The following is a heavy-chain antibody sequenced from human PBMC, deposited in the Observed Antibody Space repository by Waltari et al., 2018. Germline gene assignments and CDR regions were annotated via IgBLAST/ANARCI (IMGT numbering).Heavy chain of an antibody. D-gene: IGHD2-15*01. J-gene: IGHJ1*01. CDR2: VVPSGRT. V-gene: IGHV4-4*02. CDR1: GASVSRPSW. Sequence: QLQLHESGPGLVKPSGTLSLNYTVSGASVSRPSWWSWVRQSPQKGLEWIGQVVPSGRTNYGPSFASRVTVSVDTSNNLFSLTMTSATAADTAIYFCARDRGRGLYLDTWGPGTLVTVSP. CDR3: ARDRGRGLYLDT.